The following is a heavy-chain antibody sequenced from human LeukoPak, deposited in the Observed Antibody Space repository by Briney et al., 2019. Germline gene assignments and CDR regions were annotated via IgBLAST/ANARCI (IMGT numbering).Heavy chain of an antibody. CDR3: VRLYYDFWSGPISSDY. J-gene: IGHJ4*02. Sequence: GGSLRLSCAASGFTFSNYAMSWVRQAPGKGLVWVSVITKDAKTTYYADSVKGRFTISRDNSKNTLYLQMNSLRAEDTAVYYCVRLYYDFWSGPISSDYWGQGTLVTVSS. CDR1: GFTFSNYA. V-gene: IGHV3-23*03. D-gene: IGHD3-3*01. CDR2: ITKDAKTT.